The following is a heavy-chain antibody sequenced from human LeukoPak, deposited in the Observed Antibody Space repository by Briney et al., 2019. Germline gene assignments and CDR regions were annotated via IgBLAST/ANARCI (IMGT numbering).Heavy chain of an antibody. J-gene: IGHJ4*02. D-gene: IGHD3-22*01. V-gene: IGHV3-9*01. Sequence: GRSLRLSCAASGFTFDDYAMHWVRQAPGKGLEWVSGINWNSGSIDYADSVKGRFTISRDNAKNSLYLQMNSLRAEDTALYYCAKGDSSTPKYYLGYWGQGTLVTVSS. CDR2: INWNSGSI. CDR1: GFTFDDYA. CDR3: AKGDSSTPKYYLGY.